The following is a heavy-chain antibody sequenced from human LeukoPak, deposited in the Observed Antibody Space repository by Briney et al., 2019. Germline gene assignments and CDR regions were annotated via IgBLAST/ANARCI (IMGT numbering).Heavy chain of an antibody. Sequence: SETLSLTCTVSGGSISSYYWSWIRQPPGKELEWIGNIHYSGSTKYNPSLKSRVTISVVRSKNQFSLKLSSVTAADTAVYYCARDDSGSYYWGQGTLVTVSS. V-gene: IGHV4-59*12. CDR1: GGSISSYY. CDR2: IHYSGST. CDR3: ARDDSGSYY. J-gene: IGHJ4*02. D-gene: IGHD1-26*01.